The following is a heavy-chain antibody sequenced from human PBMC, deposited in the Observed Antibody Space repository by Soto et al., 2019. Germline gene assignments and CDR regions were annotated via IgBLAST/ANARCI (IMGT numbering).Heavy chain of an antibody. CDR1: GGSISSSNW. CDR3: ARRKWPDSSGWRAYFDY. CDR2: IYHSGST. Sequence: PSETLSLTCDVSGGSISSSNWWSWVRQPPGKGLEWIGEIYHSGSTNYNPSLKSRVTISVDKSKNQFSLKLSSVTAADTAVYYCARRKWPDSSGWRAYFDYWGQGTLVTVSS. V-gene: IGHV4-4*02. D-gene: IGHD3-22*01. J-gene: IGHJ4*02.